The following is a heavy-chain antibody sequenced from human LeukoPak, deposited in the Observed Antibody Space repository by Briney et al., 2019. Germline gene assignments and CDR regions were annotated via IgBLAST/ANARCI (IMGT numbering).Heavy chain of an antibody. V-gene: IGHV1-69*05. CDR3: AKDRAYSSGWYINYYYMDV. J-gene: IGHJ6*03. CDR2: IIPIFGTA. D-gene: IGHD6-19*01. CDR1: GGTFSSYA. Sequence: SVKVSCKASGGTFSSYAISWVRQAPGQGLEWMGRIIPIFGTANYAQKFQGRVTITTDESTSTAYMELSSLRSEDTAVYYCAKDRAYSSGWYINYYYMDVWGKGTTVTVSS.